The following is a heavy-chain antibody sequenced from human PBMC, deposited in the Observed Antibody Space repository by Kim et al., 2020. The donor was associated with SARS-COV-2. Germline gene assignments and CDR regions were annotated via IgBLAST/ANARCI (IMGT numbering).Heavy chain of an antibody. V-gene: IGHV4-39*01. J-gene: IGHJ4*02. Sequence: SETLSLTCTVSGGSISGSSYYWGWIRQPPGKGLEWIGSIYYSGSTYYNPSLKSRVTISVDTSTNQFSLRLSSVTAADTAVYYCARADIVVVPAALTYYFDYWGQGTLVTVSS. CDR2: IYYSGST. CDR1: GGSISGSSYY. CDR3: ARADIVVVPAALTYYFDY. D-gene: IGHD2-2*01.